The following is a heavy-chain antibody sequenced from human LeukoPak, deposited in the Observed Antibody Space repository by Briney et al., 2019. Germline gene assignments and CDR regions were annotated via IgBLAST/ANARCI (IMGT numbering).Heavy chain of an antibody. J-gene: IGHJ5*02. CDR2: INHSGST. Sequence: KPSETLSLTCAVYGGSFSGYYWSWIRQPPGKGLEWIGEINHSGSTNYNPSLKSRVTISVDTSKNQFSLKLSSVTAADTAVYYCARLLRYCSGGSCYSWRYNWFDPWGQGTLVTVSS. CDR1: GGSFSGYY. V-gene: IGHV4-34*01. CDR3: ARLLRYCSGGSCYSWRYNWFDP. D-gene: IGHD2-15*01.